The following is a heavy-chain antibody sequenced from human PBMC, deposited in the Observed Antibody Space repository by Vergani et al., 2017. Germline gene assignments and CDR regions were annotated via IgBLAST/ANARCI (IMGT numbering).Heavy chain of an antibody. J-gene: IGHJ4*02. CDR1: GGSFKNYA. Sequence: QVQPVQSGAEVKKPGSSLILSCKASGGSFKNYAFSWVRQAPGQGLEWLGGIIPTFGTANYAQRFQGRVTITADDSTSTAYMDLTSLRLEDTSVSYCASNTYWSGNGEDHWGQGTLITVSS. CDR3: ASNTYWSGNGEDH. D-gene: IGHD3-3*01. CDR2: IIPTFGTA. V-gene: IGHV1-69*01.